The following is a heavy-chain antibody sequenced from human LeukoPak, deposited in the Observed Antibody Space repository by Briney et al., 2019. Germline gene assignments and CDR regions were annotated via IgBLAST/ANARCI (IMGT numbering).Heavy chain of an antibody. Sequence: PGGSLRLSCAASGFTFSSYAMHWVRQAPGKGLEWVAVISYDGSNKYYADSVKGRFTISRDNSKNTLYLQMSSLRAEDTAVYYCVKNIVGATTFADYWGQGTLVTVSS. CDR3: VKNIVGATTFADY. CDR2: ISYDGSNK. J-gene: IGHJ4*02. V-gene: IGHV3-30*14. CDR1: GFTFSSYA. D-gene: IGHD1-26*01.